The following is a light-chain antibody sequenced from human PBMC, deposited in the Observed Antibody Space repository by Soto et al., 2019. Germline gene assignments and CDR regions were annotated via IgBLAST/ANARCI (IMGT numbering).Light chain of an antibody. J-gene: IGLJ1*01. CDR1: TSDVGGYNY. CDR3: NSYTTSSTYV. CDR2: DVS. V-gene: IGLV2-14*01. Sequence: QSVRTQPASVSGSPGQSITISCTGTTSDVGGYNYVSWYQQHPGKAPKLMVYDVSKRPSGVLNRFSGSKSGNTASLTISGLQAEDEADYYCNSYTTSSTYVFGTGTKVTVL.